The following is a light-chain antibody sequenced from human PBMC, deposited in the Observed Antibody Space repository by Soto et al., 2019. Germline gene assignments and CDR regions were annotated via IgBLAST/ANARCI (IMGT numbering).Light chain of an antibody. CDR1: SSDVGSYNH. CDR3: CSYAGSSTLGV. V-gene: IGLV2-23*01. J-gene: IGLJ2*01. Sequence: QSVLTQPASVSGSPGQSITISCTGTSSDVGSYNHVSWYQQHPGKAPKLMIYEGSKRPSGVSNRFSGSKSGNTASLTISGLQAEDEADYYCCSYAGSSTLGVFGGGTKVTVL. CDR2: EGS.